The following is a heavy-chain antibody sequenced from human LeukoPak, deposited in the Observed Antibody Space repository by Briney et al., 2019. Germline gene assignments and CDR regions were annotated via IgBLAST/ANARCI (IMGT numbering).Heavy chain of an antibody. CDR2: ISGGAGSS. J-gene: IGHJ3*01. V-gene: IGHV3-43*02. CDR1: GFIFDDYA. Sequence: PGGSLRLSCAASGFIFDDYAMHWVRHAPGKGLEWVSLISGGAGSSYYADSVRGRFSISRDNSKNSLSLQINSLRTEDTAFYFCAKVIGYCSSTSCSLFDDAFDVWGQGTMVTVSS. D-gene: IGHD2-2*03. CDR3: AKVIGYCSSTSCSLFDDAFDV.